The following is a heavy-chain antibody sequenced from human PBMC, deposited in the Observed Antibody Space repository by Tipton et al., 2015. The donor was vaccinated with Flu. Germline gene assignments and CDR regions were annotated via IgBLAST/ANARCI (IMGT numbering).Heavy chain of an antibody. Sequence: TLSLTCAVYGGSFSGYYWSWIRQPPGKGLEWIGSIYYSGSTYYNPSLKSRVTISVDTSKNQFSLKLSSVTAADTAVYYCARKYYYGSGRVPTFDYWGQGTLVTVSS. V-gene: IGHV4-34*01. CDR3: ARKYYYGSGRVPTFDY. D-gene: IGHD3-10*01. CDR2: IYYSGST. J-gene: IGHJ4*02. CDR1: GGSFSGYY.